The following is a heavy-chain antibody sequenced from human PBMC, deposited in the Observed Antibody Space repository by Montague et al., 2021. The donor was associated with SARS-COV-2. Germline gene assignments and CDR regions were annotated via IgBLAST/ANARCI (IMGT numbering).Heavy chain of an antibody. CDR2: INPNSGGT. CDR3: AREGGEYDFWSGYSRSIYYYGMDV. CDR1: GYTFTGYY. J-gene: IGHJ6*02. V-gene: IGHV1-2*02. D-gene: IGHD3-3*01. Sequence: SGKVSCKASGYTFTGYYMHWVRQAPGQGLEWMGWINPNSGGTNYAQKFQGRVTMTRDTSISTAYMELSRLRSDDTAVYYCAREGGEYDFWSGYSRSIYYYGMDVWGQGTTVTVSS.